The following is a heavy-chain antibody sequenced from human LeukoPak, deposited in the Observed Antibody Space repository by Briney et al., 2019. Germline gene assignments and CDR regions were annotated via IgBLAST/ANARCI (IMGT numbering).Heavy chain of an antibody. CDR1: GGSIRSY. J-gene: IGHJ5*02. CDR3: ARDSGTTGEVKFDP. Sequence: SETLSRTCTVSGGSIRSYWSWIRQPAGKGLEWIGRISGSGSTDYNPSLKSRVTMSIDTSKNQFSLDLISVTAADTAVYYCARDSGTTGEVKFDPWGQGTLVTVSS. CDR2: ISGSGST. D-gene: IGHD3-10*01. V-gene: IGHV4-4*07.